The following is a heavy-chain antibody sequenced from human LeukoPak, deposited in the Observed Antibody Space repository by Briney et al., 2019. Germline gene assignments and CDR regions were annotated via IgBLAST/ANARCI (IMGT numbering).Heavy chain of an antibody. CDR1: GFTFSDYY. D-gene: IGHD6-13*01. V-gene: IGHV3-11*01. Sequence: GGSLRLSCAASGFTFSDYYMSWIRQAPGKGLEWVSYISSSGSTIYYADSVKGRFTISRDNAKNSLYLQMNSLRAEDTAVYYCARRTPIAAAPVDFDIWGQGTMVTVSS. CDR3: ARRTPIAAAPVDFDI. J-gene: IGHJ3*02. CDR2: ISSSGSTI.